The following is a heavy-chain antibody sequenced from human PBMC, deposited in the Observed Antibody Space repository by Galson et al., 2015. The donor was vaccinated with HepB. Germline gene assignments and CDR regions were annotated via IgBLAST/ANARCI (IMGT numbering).Heavy chain of an antibody. J-gene: IGHJ4*02. CDR1: GGTFSSSA. CDR3: ARAPVDETAMLSEDYFDS. CDR2: ISPIFGTA. D-gene: IGHD5-18*01. V-gene: IGHV1-69*13. Sequence: SVKASCKASGGTFSSSAISWVRQAPGQGLEWMGGISPIFGTANYVERFQGRVTLTADESTSTAYMELRSLRSEDTAVYYCARAPVDETAMLSEDYFDSWGQGTLVTVSS.